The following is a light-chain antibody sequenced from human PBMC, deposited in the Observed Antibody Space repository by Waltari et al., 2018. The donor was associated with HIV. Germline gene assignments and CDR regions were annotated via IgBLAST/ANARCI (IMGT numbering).Light chain of an antibody. Sequence: QSALTQPASVSGSPGQSITISCTGTSSDVGGYNYVSWYQQHPGKPPKLMIYEVSNRHSGVSNRFSGSKSGNTASLTISVLQAEDEADYYCSSYTSSSTLVFGGGTKLTVL. CDR1: SSDVGGYNY. V-gene: IGLV2-14*01. J-gene: IGLJ2*01. CDR3: SSYTSSSTLV. CDR2: EVS.